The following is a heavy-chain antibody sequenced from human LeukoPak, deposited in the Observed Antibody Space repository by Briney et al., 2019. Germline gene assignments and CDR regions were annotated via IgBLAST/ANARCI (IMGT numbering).Heavy chain of an antibody. CDR3: ARGYDSSGLISGY. CDR2: INPNSGGT. D-gene: IGHD3-22*01. V-gene: IGHV1-2*02. CDR1: GYTFTGYY. Sequence: ASVKVSCKASGYTFTGYYMHWVRQAPGQGLEWMGWINPNSGGTNYAQKFQGRVTMTRDTSISTAYMELSRLRSDDTAVYYCARGYDSSGLISGYWGQGTLVTVSS. J-gene: IGHJ4*02.